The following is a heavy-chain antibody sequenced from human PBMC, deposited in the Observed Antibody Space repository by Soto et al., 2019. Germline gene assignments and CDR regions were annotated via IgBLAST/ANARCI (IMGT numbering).Heavy chain of an antibody. D-gene: IGHD1-1*01. CDR2: IFHGGST. CDR1: GAPITWGDYS. J-gene: IGHJ4*02. V-gene: IGHV4-30-2*01. CDR3: AKHSTGINSPLDY. Sequence: TLSLTCAISGAPITWGDYSWNWIRQPPGKGLEWIGYIFHGGSTYYNPSLRSRVTISVDRSRTQFSLKMSSVSAEDTAVFYCAKHSTGINSPLDYWGQGALVTVSS.